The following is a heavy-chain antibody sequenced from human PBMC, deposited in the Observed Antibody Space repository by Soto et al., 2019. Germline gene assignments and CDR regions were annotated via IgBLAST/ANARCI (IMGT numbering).Heavy chain of an antibody. D-gene: IGHD3-16*01. CDR3: ARWGTTGGLDV. Sequence: QVQLVESGGGVVQPGTSLRVSCVGSGFTFRSYVIHWVRQAPGKGLEWVALTSYDGSDKYYGDSVRGRFTISRDNSRKTVDLQMDSLRIEDTALYSCARWGTTGGLDVWGQGTLVSVSS. CDR2: TSYDGSDK. V-gene: IGHV3-30*19. CDR1: GFTFRSYV. J-gene: IGHJ1*01.